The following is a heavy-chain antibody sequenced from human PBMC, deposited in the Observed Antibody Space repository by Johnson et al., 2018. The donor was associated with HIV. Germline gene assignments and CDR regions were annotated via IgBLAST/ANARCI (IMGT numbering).Heavy chain of an antibody. CDR1: GFTFSSYG. J-gene: IGHJ3*02. CDR2: IWYDGSNK. CDR3: NTVVGFDAVDI. Sequence: QVQLVESGGGVVQPGRSLRLSCAASGFTFSSYGIHWARQAPGKGLEWVAVIWYDGSNKFYADSVRGRFTISRDNSKNTLYLQMNSLRDEETAVYYCNTVVGFDAVDIWGPGTMVTVSS. V-gene: IGHV3-33*01. D-gene: IGHD1-26*01.